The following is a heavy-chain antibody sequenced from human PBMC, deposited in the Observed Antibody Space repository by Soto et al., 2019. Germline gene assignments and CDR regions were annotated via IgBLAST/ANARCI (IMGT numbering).Heavy chain of an antibody. CDR2: MRYSGAT. Sequence: QLQLQESGPGLVKPSETLSLTCSVSGESITTSPFSWAWIRQPPGQGLEWIGNMRYSGATHYNPSLESRLTMSMDTSKNQFSLTLTSVPAADPAMYFCARHGRSLELDPWGQGTLVTVSS. CDR1: GESITTSPFS. V-gene: IGHV4-39*01. J-gene: IGHJ5*02. D-gene: IGHD6-13*01. CDR3: ARHGRSLELDP.